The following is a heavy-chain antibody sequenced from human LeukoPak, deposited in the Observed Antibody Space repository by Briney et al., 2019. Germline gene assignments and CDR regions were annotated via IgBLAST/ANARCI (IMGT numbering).Heavy chain of an antibody. CDR2: IKQDGSEK. V-gene: IGHV3-7*05. J-gene: IGHJ4*02. CDR3: AREFCSGGLCYSGSFDC. D-gene: IGHD2-15*01. CDR1: GFTFSTFW. Sequence: GGSLRLSCAASGFTFSTFWMNWVRQAPGKGLEWVANIKQDGSEKYYVDSVKGRFTISRDNAKNSLYLQMNSLRAEDTAVYYCAREFCSGGLCYSGSFDCWGQGTLVTVSS.